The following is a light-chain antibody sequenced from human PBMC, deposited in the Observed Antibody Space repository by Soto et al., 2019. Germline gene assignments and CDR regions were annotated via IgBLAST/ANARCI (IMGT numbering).Light chain of an antibody. CDR2: DTN. Sequence: QSVLTQPPSVSAAPGQKVTISCSGSGSNIGKNDVSWYLQLPGAAPKLLIYDTNKRPSGIPDRFSGSKSATSATLGIPGLQTGDAADYFCGTWATRLSVVVFGGGTKLTVL. CDR1: GSNIGKND. CDR3: GTWATRLSVVV. J-gene: IGLJ2*01. V-gene: IGLV1-51*01.